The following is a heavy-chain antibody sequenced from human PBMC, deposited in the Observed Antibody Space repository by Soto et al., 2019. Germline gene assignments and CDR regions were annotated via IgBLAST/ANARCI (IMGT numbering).Heavy chain of an antibody. V-gene: IGHV4-34*01. D-gene: IGHD2-8*02. Sequence: SDTLSLTCAVYDGSFSGYYWTWIRQPPGTGLEWIGEINHSGSTNYNPSLKSRVTISVDTSKNQFSLKLTSVTAADTAVYYCAREKITGLFDYWGQGTLVTVS. CDR2: INHSGST. J-gene: IGHJ4*02. CDR3: AREKITGLFDY. CDR1: DGSFSGYY.